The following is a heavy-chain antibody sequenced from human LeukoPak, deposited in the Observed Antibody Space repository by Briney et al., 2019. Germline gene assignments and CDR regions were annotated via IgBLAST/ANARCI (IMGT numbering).Heavy chain of an antibody. CDR1: GFTFSTYA. CDR3: AEEKLGIWVPEYYFDY. Sequence: PGGSLRLSCAASGFTFSTYAMSWVRQAPGKGLEWVSAISGSGGSTYYADSVKGRFTISRDNSKNTLYLQMNSLRAEDTAVYYCAEEKLGIWVPEYYFDYWGQGTLVTVSS. V-gene: IGHV3-23*01. D-gene: IGHD7-27*01. J-gene: IGHJ4*02. CDR2: ISGSGGST.